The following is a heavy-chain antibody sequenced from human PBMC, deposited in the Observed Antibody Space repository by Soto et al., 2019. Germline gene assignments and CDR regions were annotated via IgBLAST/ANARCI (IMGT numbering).Heavy chain of an antibody. CDR1: GGSISRGGYF. CDR2: IYYRGST. J-gene: IGHJ4*02. CDR3: ARTGLNFDY. D-gene: IGHD1-1*01. Sequence: QVQLQESGPGLLQPSQTLSLTCTVSGGSISRGGYFWSWIRQHPGKGLEWIGYIYYRGSTYYNPSLKSRVTISLDTSKSQFSLKLSSVAAADTAVYYCARTGLNFDYWGQGTLLTVSS. V-gene: IGHV4-31*03.